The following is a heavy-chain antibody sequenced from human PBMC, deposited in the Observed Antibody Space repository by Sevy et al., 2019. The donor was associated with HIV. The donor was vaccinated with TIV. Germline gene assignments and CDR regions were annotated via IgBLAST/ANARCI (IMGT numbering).Heavy chain of an antibody. CDR3: TTDPGAYV. CDR1: GFIFSKAW. V-gene: IGHV3-15*01. J-gene: IGHJ6*02. CDR2: MKSNADGGTT. D-gene: IGHD1-26*01. Sequence: GGSLRLSCAASGFIFSKAWMSWVRQAPGKGLEWVARMKSNADGGTTDYAAPVKGRFNLSRDDAKNTLFLEMSSLKTEDTAIYYCTTDPGAYVWGRGTTVTVSS.